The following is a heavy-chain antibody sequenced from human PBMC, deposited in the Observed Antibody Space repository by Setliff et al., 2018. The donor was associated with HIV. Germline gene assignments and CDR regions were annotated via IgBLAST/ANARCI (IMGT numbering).Heavy chain of an antibody. V-gene: IGHV4-61*08. CDR3: ARLPQD. J-gene: IGHJ4*02. CDR1: GGVSGGDMGVHD. Sequence: VTLSLTCSVSGGVSGGDMGVHDWSWIRQPPGKGLEWIGYIYDNGKTFYNPSLKSRVTITVDTSKNQISLQLTSVTAEDTALYYCARLPQDWGQGTLVTVSS. CDR2: IYDNGKT.